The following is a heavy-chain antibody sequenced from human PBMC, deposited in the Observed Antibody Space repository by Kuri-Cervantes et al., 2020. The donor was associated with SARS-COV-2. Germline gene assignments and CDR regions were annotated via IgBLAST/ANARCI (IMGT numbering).Heavy chain of an antibody. J-gene: IGHJ3*02. D-gene: IGHD2-21*01. V-gene: IGHV4-39*03. CDR2: IYHSGST. CDR3: QRASYCGGDCYSDAFDI. Sequence: SETLSLTCTVSGGSISSSSYYWGWIRQPPGKGLEWIGSIYHSGSTYYNPSLKSRVTISVDTSKNQFSLKLSSVTAADTAVYYCQRASYCGGDCYSDAFDIWGQGTMVTVSS. CDR1: GGSISSSSYY.